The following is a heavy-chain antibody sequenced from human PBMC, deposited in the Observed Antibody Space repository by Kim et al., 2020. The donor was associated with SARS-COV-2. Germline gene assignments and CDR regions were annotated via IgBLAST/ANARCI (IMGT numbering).Heavy chain of an antibody. CDR2: IYYSGST. CDR3: ARDKDYYGSGSYTNGRWFDP. V-gene: IGHV4-39*07. D-gene: IGHD3-10*01. CDR1: GGSISSSSYY. J-gene: IGHJ5*02. Sequence: SETLSLTCTVSGGSISSSSYYWGWIRQPPGKGLEWIGSIYYSGSTYYNPSLKSRVTISVDTSKNQFSLKLSSVTAADTAVYYCARDKDYYGSGSYTNGRWFDPWGQGTLVTVSS.